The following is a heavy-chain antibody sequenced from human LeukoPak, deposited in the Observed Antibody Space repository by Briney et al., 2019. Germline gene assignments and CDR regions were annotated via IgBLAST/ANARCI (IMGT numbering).Heavy chain of an antibody. CDR2: IYSGGST. Sequence: AGGSLRLSCAASGFTVSSNYMSWVRQAPGKGLEWVSVIYSGGSTYYADSVKGRFTISRDNSKNTLYLQMNSLRAEDTAVNYCARGGGTSPYYYYMDVWGKGTTVTVSS. CDR1: GFTVSSNY. CDR3: ARGGGTSPYYYYMDV. D-gene: IGHD2-2*01. V-gene: IGHV3-66*02. J-gene: IGHJ6*03.